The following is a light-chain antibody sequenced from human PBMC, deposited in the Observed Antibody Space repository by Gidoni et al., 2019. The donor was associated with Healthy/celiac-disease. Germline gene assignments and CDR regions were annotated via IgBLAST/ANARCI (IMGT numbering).Light chain of an antibody. CDR1: QSSSSY. CDR3: QQLNSYPRT. V-gene: IGKV1-9*01. Sequence: DIQLTQYPSFLSASVGDRVTITCRASQSSSSYLAWYQQKPGKAPKLLIYAASTVQSGVPSRFSGSGSGTEFTLTISSLQPEDFANYYCQQLNSYPRTFGPGTKVDIK. CDR2: AAS. J-gene: IGKJ3*01.